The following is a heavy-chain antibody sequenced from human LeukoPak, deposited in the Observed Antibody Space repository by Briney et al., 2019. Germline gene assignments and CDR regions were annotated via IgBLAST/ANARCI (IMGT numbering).Heavy chain of an antibody. Sequence: SVKVSFTVSGSSLTELSLYWVRQAPGKGLEWMGGFDVIDAKTFYAQKFQGRVTMTEDSSTDTAYMELSSLRSDDTAFYYCAAGRPYSLLDYWGQGTLLTVSS. D-gene: IGHD5-18*01. J-gene: IGHJ4*02. V-gene: IGHV1-24*01. CDR1: GSSLTELS. CDR3: AAGRPYSLLDY. CDR2: FDVIDAKT.